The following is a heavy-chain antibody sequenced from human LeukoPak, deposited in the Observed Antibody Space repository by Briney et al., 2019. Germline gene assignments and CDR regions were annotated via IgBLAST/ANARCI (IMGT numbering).Heavy chain of an antibody. CDR3: ASDSVAGNYFDY. CDR2: ISSSSSYT. Sequence: GGSLRLSCAASGFTFSDYYMSWIRQAPGKGLEWVSYISSSSSYTNYADSVKGRFTISRDNAKNSLYLQMNSRRAEDAAVDYCASDSVAGNYFDYWGQGTLVTVSS. V-gene: IGHV3-11*06. CDR1: GFTFSDYY. J-gene: IGHJ4*02. D-gene: IGHD6-19*01.